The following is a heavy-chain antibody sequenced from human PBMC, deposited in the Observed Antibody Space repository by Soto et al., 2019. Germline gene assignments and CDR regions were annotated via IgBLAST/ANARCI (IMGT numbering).Heavy chain of an antibody. CDR3: AKEISYYDILTGYYRGPNWFDP. CDR2: ISGSGGST. Sequence: EVQLLESGGGLVQPGGSLRLSCAASGFTFSSYAMSWVRQAPGKGLEWVSAISGSGGSTYYADSVKGRFTISRDNSKNTLYLQMNSLRAEDTAVYYCAKEISYYDILTGYYRGPNWFDPWGQGTLVTVSS. CDR1: GFTFSSYA. V-gene: IGHV3-23*01. J-gene: IGHJ5*02. D-gene: IGHD3-9*01.